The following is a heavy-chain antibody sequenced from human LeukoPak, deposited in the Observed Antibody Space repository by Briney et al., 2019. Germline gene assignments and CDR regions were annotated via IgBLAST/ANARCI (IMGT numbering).Heavy chain of an antibody. D-gene: IGHD3-16*01. CDR2: ISDSGGST. Sequence: GGSLRLSCAASGFTFSSYGMSWVRRAPGKGLEWVSAISDSGGSTYYADSVKCRFTISRDNSKNTLYLQLNSLRAKDTAVYYCAKGVGIWGQGTMVTVSS. V-gene: IGHV3-23*01. J-gene: IGHJ3*02. CDR1: GFTFSSYG. CDR3: AKGVGI.